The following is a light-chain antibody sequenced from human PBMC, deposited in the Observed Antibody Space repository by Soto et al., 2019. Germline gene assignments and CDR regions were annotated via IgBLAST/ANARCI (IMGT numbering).Light chain of an antibody. CDR3: QQYNQWPPYT. CDR1: QGISSY. CDR2: AAS. J-gene: IGKJ2*01. V-gene: IGKV1-9*01. Sequence: DIQLTQSPPFLSASVGDRVTITCRASQGISSYLAWYQQKPGKAPKLLIYAASSLQSGVPSRFSGSGSGTEFTLTISSLQPEDSAAYYCQQYNQWPPYTFGQGTKVEIK.